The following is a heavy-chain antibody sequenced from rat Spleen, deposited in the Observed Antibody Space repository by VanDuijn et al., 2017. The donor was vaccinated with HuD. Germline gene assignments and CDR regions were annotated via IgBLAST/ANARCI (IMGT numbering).Heavy chain of an antibody. CDR1: GFTFSNYD. CDR2: RTNTGGST. CDR3: ARENYYSANY. Sequence: EVHLVESGGGLVQPGRSLKLSCVVSGFTFSNYDMAWVRQAPTTGLEWIASRTNTGGSTYYTYTVEVRFTISKDNTQTTLSLQMNSLGSEDTSTDYCARENYYSANYWGQGVMVTVSS. J-gene: IGHJ2*01. V-gene: IGHV5-25*01. D-gene: IGHD1-1*01.